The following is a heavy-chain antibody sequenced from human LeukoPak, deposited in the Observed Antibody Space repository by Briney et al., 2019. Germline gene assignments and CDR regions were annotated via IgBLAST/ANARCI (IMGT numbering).Heavy chain of an antibody. Sequence: ASVKVSCKASGYTFTSYDINWVRQATGQGLEWMGWMNPNSGNTGYAQKFQGRVTMTRNTSISTAYMELSSLRSEDTAVYYCARGRRLLWFGELPPYYFDYWCQGTLVTVSS. V-gene: IGHV1-8*01. CDR1: GYTFTSYD. CDR2: MNPNSGNT. CDR3: ARGRRLLWFGELPPYYFDY. J-gene: IGHJ4*02. D-gene: IGHD3-10*01.